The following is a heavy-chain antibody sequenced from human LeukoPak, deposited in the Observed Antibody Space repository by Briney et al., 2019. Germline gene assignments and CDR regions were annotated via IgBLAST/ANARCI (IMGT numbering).Heavy chain of an antibody. V-gene: IGHV3-30*18. D-gene: IGHD3-10*01. Sequence: PGRSLRLSCAASGFTFNDYAMHWVRQAPGKGLEWVSDISYDGSNKYYADSVKGRLTISRGNSKNTLYLQMNSLRAEDTAVYYCAKDYYGSGATPEAWGQGTLVTVSS. J-gene: IGHJ5*02. CDR3: AKDYYGSGATPEA. CDR2: ISYDGSNK. CDR1: GFTFNDYA.